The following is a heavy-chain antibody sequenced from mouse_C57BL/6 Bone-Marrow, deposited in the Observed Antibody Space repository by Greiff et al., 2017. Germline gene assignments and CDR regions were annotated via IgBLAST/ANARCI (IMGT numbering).Heavy chain of an antibody. Sequence: VQLQQPGAELVKPGASVKMSCKASGYTFTSYWITWVKQRPGQGLEWIGDIYPGSGSTNYNEKFKGKATLTVDTSSSTAYMQRSSLTSDDSAVYYCARERGLLRLGYAMDYWGQGTSVSVSS. CDR1: GYTFTSYW. D-gene: IGHD1-1*01. V-gene: IGHV1-55*01. CDR3: ARERGLLRLGYAMDY. CDR2: IYPGSGST. J-gene: IGHJ4*01.